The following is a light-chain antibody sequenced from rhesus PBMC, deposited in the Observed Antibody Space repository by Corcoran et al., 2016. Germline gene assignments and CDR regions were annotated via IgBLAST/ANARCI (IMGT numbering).Light chain of an antibody. J-gene: IGKJ4*01. Sequence: DIQMTQSPSSLSASVGDSVTITCRASQGISSYLNWFQQKPGKAPKLLICDAYSLESGVPSRFSGIGSGTDFTLTISSLQPEDVAVYYCLQHNSYPLTFGGGTKVEIK. CDR1: QGISSY. V-gene: IGKV1-28*03. CDR3: LQHNSYPLT. CDR2: DAY.